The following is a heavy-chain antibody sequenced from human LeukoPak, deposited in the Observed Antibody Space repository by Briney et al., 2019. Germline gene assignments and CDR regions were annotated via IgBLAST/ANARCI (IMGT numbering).Heavy chain of an antibody. Sequence: PSETLSLTCAVYGGSFSGYYWSWIRQPPGKGLEWIGEINHSGSTNYSPSLKSRVTISVDTSKNQFSLKLSSVTAADTAVYYCARRHYDFWSGSPQPYDYWGQGTLVTVSS. CDR3: ARRHYDFWSGSPQPYDY. CDR2: INHSGST. D-gene: IGHD3-3*01. V-gene: IGHV4-34*01. J-gene: IGHJ4*02. CDR1: GGSFSGYY.